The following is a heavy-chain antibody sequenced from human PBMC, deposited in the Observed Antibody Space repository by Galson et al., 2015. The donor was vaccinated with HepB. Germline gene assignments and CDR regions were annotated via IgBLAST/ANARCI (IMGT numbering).Heavy chain of an antibody. CDR1: GFTFSSYA. CDR3: ARGGYDSNDGDAFDI. V-gene: IGHV3-30*04. J-gene: IGHJ3*02. D-gene: IGHD3-22*01. Sequence: SLRLSCAASGFTFSSYAMHWVRQAPGKGLEWVAVISYDGSNKYYADSVKGRFTISRDNSKNTLYLQMNSLRAEDTAVYYCARGGYDSNDGDAFDIWGQGTMVTVSS. CDR2: ISYDGSNK.